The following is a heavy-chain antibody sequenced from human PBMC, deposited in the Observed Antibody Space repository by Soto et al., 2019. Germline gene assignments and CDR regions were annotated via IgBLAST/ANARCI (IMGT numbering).Heavy chain of an antibody. V-gene: IGHV4-31*03. Sequence: QVQLQESGPGLVQPSQTLSLTCTVSGVSINSAGFYWSWIRQQPGKGLEWIGYLYYTGNTYYNPSLQSRLTMSVDTSKNHFSLNLRSVTAADTAIYYCARGHSSGWYGGAYDYWGQGTLVTVSS. CDR2: LYYTGNT. CDR3: ARGHSSGWYGGAYDY. D-gene: IGHD6-13*01. CDR1: GVSINSAGFY. J-gene: IGHJ4*02.